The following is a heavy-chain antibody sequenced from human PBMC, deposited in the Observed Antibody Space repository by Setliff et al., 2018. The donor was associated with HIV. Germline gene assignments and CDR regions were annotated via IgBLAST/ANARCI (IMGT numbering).Heavy chain of an antibody. CDR1: GFTFEDYG. CDR2: INGKGGST. J-gene: IGHJ6*03. D-gene: IGHD3-22*01. V-gene: IGHV3-20*04. Sequence: PGGSLRLSCAASGFTFEDYGMRWVRQVPGKGLEWVSGINGKGGSTGYADSVKGRLTISRDNAKKSLYLQMNSLRVEDTALYYCARVKYDSSGYLSYMDAWGKGTTVTVSS. CDR3: ARVKYDSSGYLSYMDA.